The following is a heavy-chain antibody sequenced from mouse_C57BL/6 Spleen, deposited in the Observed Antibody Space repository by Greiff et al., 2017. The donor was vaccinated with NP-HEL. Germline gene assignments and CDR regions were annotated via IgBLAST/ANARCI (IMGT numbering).Heavy chain of an antibody. J-gene: IGHJ3*01. D-gene: IGHD3-1*01. CDR2: ISYDGSN. CDR3: ARLGTAWFAY. CDR1: GYSITSGYY. V-gene: IGHV3-6*01. Sequence: DVKLQESGPGLVKPSQSLSLTCSVTGYSITSGYYWNWIRQFPGNKLEWMGYISYDGSNNYNPSLKNRISITRDTSKNQFFLKLNSVTTEDTATYYCARLGTAWFAYWGQGTLVTVSA.